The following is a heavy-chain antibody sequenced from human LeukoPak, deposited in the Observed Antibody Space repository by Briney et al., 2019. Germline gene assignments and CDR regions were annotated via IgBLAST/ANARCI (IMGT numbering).Heavy chain of an antibody. CDR2: ISGSGGST. Sequence: GGPLRLSCAASEFTFSSYAMSWGGRSPGKGLEGVSAISGSGGSTYYADPVKGRFTISRDNSKNTLYLQMNSPRAEDTAVYYCAEQGGSGGYDFDYWGQGTLVTVSS. J-gene: IGHJ4*02. CDR1: EFTFSSYA. D-gene: IGHD2-15*01. V-gene: IGHV3-23*01. CDR3: AEQGGSGGYDFDY.